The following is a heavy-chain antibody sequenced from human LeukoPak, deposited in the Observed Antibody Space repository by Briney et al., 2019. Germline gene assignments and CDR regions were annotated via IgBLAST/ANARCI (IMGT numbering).Heavy chain of an antibody. J-gene: IGHJ4*02. D-gene: IGHD5-24*01. V-gene: IGHV4-59*01. Sequence: SETLSLTCTVSGGSISGYYWSWIRQAPGKGLERIGYIHDSGSTDYNPSLKSRVTISIDTSRNQFSLRVSSVTAADTAVYYCARGRWLQLPDYWGQGALVTVSS. CDR2: IHDSGST. CDR3: ARGRWLQLPDY. CDR1: GGSISGYY.